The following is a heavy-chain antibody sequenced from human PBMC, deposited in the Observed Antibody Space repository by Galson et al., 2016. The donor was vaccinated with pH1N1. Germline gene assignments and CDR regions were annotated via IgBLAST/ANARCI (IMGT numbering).Heavy chain of an antibody. J-gene: IGHJ3*01. CDR2: INAAGDIT. CDR1: GFIFNTYS. V-gene: IGHV3-23*01. D-gene: IGHD3/OR15-3a*01. Sequence: SLRLSCAASGFIFNTYSMNWVRQAPGKGLEWVSVINAAGDITNYADSLKGRFTISRDNSKNTLYLQISDVRAEDTAIYFCAKDGRQWTVRGAFDVWGQGTMVTVSS. CDR3: AKDGRQWTVRGAFDV.